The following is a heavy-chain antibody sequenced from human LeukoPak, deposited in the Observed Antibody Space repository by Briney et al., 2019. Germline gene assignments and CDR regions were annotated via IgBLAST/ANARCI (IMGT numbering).Heavy chain of an antibody. CDR2: INHSGST. CDR1: GGSFSGYY. D-gene: IGHD1-1*01. J-gene: IGHJ5*02. V-gene: IGHV4-34*01. Sequence: SETLSLTCTVYGGSFSGYYWSGLRQPPGKGLEWIGEINHSGSTNYNPSLKSRVAISVDTSKNPFSLKLSSVTAADTAVYYCARGRQLNWCWFDPWGQGTLVTVSS. CDR3: ARGRQLNWCWFDP.